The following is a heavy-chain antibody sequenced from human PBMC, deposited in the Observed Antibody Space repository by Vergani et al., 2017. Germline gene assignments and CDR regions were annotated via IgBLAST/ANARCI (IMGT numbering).Heavy chain of an antibody. J-gene: IGHJ4*02. CDR2: VRNKEDGGTP. CDR1: GFTFRIYG. V-gene: IGHV3-49*04. D-gene: IGHD3-16*01. Sequence: VQLVESGGGVVQPGGSLRLSCIASGFTFRIYGMHWVRQAPGKGLEWVGFVRNKEDGGTPEHAASVKGRFTISRDDSKAIAYLQMNSLKTEDTAVYYCTRDRLDDSYAYFDYWGQGTLVTVSP. CDR3: TRDRLDDSYAYFDY.